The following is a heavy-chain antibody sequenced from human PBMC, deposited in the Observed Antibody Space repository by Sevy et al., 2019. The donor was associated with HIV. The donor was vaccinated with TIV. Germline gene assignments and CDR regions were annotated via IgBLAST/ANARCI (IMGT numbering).Heavy chain of an antibody. CDR2: IIPILGIA. D-gene: IGHD5-12*01. CDR3: AIVDMATKKDAFDI. J-gene: IGHJ3*02. CDR1: GGTFSSYA. Sequence: ASVKVSCKASGGTFSSYAISWVRQAPGQGLEWMGRIIPILGIANYAQKFQGRVTITADKSTSTAYMELSSLRSEDTAVYYCAIVDMATKKDAFDIWGQGTMVTVSS. V-gene: IGHV1-69*04.